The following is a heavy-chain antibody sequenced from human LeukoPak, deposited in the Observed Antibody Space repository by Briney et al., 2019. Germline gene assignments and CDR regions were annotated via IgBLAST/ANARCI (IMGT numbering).Heavy chain of an antibody. J-gene: IGHJ5*02. Sequence: SQTLSLTCAISGDGVSSNSAAWIWIRQSPSRGLEWLGRTYYRSKWYNDYAASVKSRITINPDTSKNQFSLQLNSATAEDTAVYYCAREGSRDSSSWYWFDPWGQGTLVTVSS. CDR3: AREGSRDSSSWYWFDP. CDR1: GDGVSSNSAA. CDR2: TYYRSKWYN. V-gene: IGHV6-1*01. D-gene: IGHD6-13*01.